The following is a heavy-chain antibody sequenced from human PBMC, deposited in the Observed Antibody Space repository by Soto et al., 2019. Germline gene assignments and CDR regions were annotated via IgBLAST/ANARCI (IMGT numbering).Heavy chain of an antibody. Sequence: PGGSLRLSCAVSGFTFSSHGMSWVRQAPGKGLDWVSSITGSGRSTYYADSVKGRFTISRDNSTNTLFLQMNSLRAEDTAVYYWAINGLGSSPSVFDPWGQGTLVTVSS. CDR1: GFTFSSHG. V-gene: IGHV3-23*01. D-gene: IGHD6-6*01. J-gene: IGHJ5*02. CDR3: AINGLGSSPSVFDP. CDR2: ITGSGRST.